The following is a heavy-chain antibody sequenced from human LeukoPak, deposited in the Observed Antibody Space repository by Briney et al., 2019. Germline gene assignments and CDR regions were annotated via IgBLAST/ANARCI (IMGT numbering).Heavy chain of an antibody. CDR1: GFTFDDYA. Sequence: GGSLRLSCAASGFTFDDYAMHWVRQAPGKGLEWVSLISWDGGSTYYADSVKGRFTISRDNSKNSLYLQMNSLRAEDTALYYCAKGRDTAMVRSPFDYWGQGTLVTVSS. V-gene: IGHV3-43D*03. J-gene: IGHJ4*02. CDR3: AKGRDTAMVRSPFDY. CDR2: ISWDGGST. D-gene: IGHD5-18*01.